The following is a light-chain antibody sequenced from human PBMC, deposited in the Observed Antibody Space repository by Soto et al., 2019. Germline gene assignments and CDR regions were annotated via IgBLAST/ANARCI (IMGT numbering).Light chain of an antibody. Sequence: ETVMTQSPVTLSVSPGERATLSCRASQSVGRNLAWSQQKPGQPPRLLSIGVYTRVTGIPARFSGGGSGTEFTLTISSLKSEDFEVYYCQQYNKWPRTFGQGTKVDIK. CDR2: GVY. V-gene: IGKV3-15*01. J-gene: IGKJ1*01. CDR1: QSVGRN. CDR3: QQYNKWPRT.